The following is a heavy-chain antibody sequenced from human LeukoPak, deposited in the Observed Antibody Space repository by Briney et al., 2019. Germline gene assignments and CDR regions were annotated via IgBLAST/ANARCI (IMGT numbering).Heavy chain of an antibody. CDR2: INHSGSN. J-gene: IGHJ6*03. CDR1: GGSFSGYY. Sequence: SETLSLTCAVYGGSFSGYYWSWIRQPPGKGLEWIGEINHSGSNNYYASLKSRVTISVDTSKKRFSLKLSSVTAADTAVYYCARGRPEGSGWYRPYYYVDVWGKGTTVTVSS. V-gene: IGHV4-34*01. CDR3: ARGRPEGSGWYRPYYYVDV. D-gene: IGHD6-19*01.